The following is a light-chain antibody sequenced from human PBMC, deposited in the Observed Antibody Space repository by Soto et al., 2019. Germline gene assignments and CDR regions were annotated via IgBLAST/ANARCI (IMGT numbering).Light chain of an antibody. CDR2: GAS. CDR1: QSVGSN. J-gene: IGKJ5*01. Sequence: EIVMTQSPATLSVSPGERATLSCRDSQSVGSNLAWYQQKPGQAPRLLIYGASTRATGIPARFSGSGSGTDFTLTISSLQSEDAAAYHCQQYNNWPPITFGQGTRLEIK. CDR3: QQYNNWPPIT. V-gene: IGKV3-15*01.